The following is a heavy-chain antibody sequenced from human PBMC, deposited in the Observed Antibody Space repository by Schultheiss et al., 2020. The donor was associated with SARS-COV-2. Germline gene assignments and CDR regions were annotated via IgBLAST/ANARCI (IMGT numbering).Heavy chain of an antibody. CDR3: ARIMTTVTTLYYYYYGLDV. Sequence: SETLSLTCAVSGYSISSGYYWGWIRQPPGKGLEWIGEINHSGSTNYNPSLKSRVTISVDTSKNQFSLKLSSVTAADTAVYYCARIMTTVTTLYYYYYGLDVWGRGTTVTVSS. V-gene: IGHV4-38-2*01. D-gene: IGHD4-11*01. J-gene: IGHJ6*02. CDR2: INHSGST. CDR1: GYSISSGYY.